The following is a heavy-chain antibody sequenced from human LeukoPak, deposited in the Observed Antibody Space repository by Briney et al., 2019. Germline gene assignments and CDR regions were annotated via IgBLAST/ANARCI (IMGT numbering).Heavy chain of an antibody. CDR1: GFTLSSYA. D-gene: IGHD3-10*01. Sequence: PGGSLRLSCAASGFTLSSYAMSWVRQAPGKGLEWVSAISGSGGSTYYADSVKGRFTISRDNSKNTLYLQMNSLRAEDTAVYYCAKDQWRARGYFDYWGQGTLVTVSS. CDR2: ISGSGGST. J-gene: IGHJ4*02. CDR3: AKDQWRARGYFDY. V-gene: IGHV3-23*01.